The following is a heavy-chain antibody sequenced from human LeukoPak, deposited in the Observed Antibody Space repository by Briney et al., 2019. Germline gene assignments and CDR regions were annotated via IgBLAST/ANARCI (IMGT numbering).Heavy chain of an antibody. CDR3: AKDLGTVTTYPRGAFDI. CDR1: GFTFSSYA. J-gene: IGHJ3*02. CDR2: ISGSGGST. Sequence: PGGSLRLSCAASGFTFSSYAMSWVRQAPGKGLEWVSAISGSGGSTYYADSVKGRFTISRDNSKNTLYLQMDSLRAEDTAVYYCAKDLGTVTTYPRGAFDIWGQGTMVTVSS. D-gene: IGHD4-17*01. V-gene: IGHV3-23*01.